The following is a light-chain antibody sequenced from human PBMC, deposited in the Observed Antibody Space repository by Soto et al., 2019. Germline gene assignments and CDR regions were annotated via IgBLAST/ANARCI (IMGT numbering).Light chain of an antibody. J-gene: IGKJ1*01. CDR2: DAS. V-gene: IGKV3-11*01. CDR3: QQRSNWPPWT. CDR1: QSVNNY. Sequence: EIVLTQAPATLSLSPGERATLSCRASQSVNNYLAWYQQKPGQAPRLLIYDASNRATGIPARFSGSGSGTDFTPTISSLEPEDFAVDYCQQRSNWPPWTFGQGTKVDIK.